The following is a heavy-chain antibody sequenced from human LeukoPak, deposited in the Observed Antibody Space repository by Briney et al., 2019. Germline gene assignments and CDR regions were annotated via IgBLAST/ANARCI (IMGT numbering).Heavy chain of an antibody. D-gene: IGHD2-21*01. J-gene: IGHJ4*02. Sequence: PGGSLSPSCKDYGFTSFHYAMTLARQAPGKGLEWASDVGDTGGSTYYVDSVKGRLTISIDNSKNTLYLQMNFLRADSTAVYYCARVVWWSQVHFYDYGGERGLVTVSS. CDR3: ARVVWWSQVHFYDY. CDR1: GFTSFHYA. CDR2: VGDTGGST. V-gene: IGHV3-23*01.